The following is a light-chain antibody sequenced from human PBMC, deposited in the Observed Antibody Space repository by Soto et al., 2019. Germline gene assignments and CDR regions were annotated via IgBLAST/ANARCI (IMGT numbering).Light chain of an antibody. V-gene: IGKV3-15*01. J-gene: IGKJ5*01. CDR3: QQSSNWPPQIN. CDR1: QSVSSN. CDR2: GAS. Sequence: EKVMKPSPATLSVAPVYLAHLSCIALQSVSSNLAWYQQKPGQAPRLLIYGASTRATGIPARFSGSGSGTEFTLTIRRLQSEDFAVYYCQQSSNWPPQINCGNGKRLALK.